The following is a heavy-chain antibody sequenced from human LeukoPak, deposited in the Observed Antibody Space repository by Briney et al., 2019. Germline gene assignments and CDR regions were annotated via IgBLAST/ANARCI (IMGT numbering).Heavy chain of an antibody. CDR1: GGSLSSSSYY. Sequence: PSETLSLTCAVSGGSLSSSSYYWDWLRQPPGKGLEWIASIYYSGSTYYNPSLKSRVTISVDTSKNQFSLKLSSVTAADTAVYYCARDTYYYDSSGYYYFDYWGQGTLVTVSS. CDR3: ARDTYYYDSSGYYYFDY. V-gene: IGHV4-39*02. J-gene: IGHJ4*02. CDR2: IYYSGST. D-gene: IGHD3-22*01.